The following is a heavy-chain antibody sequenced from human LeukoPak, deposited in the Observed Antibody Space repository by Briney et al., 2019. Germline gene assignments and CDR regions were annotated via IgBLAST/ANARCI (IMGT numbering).Heavy chain of an antibody. CDR2: ITGSGGST. D-gene: IGHD1-26*01. V-gene: IGHV3-23*01. Sequence: GGSLRLSCTASGFTFSSYALSWVRQAPGKGLEWVSAITGSGGSTYYADSVKGRFTISRDNSKNTLYLQMNSLRAEDTAIYYCAKDRLRGGSRMYYYMDVWGKGTTVTVSS. J-gene: IGHJ6*03. CDR3: AKDRLRGGSRMYYYMDV. CDR1: GFTFSSYA.